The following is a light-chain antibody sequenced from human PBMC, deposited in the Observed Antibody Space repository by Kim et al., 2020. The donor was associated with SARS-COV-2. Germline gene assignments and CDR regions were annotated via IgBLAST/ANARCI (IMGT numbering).Light chain of an antibody. CDR3: VAWDDSPSGMV. CDR2: RNN. V-gene: IGLV1-47*01. J-gene: IGLJ2*01. Sequence: QSVLTQPPSASGTPGQRVTISCFGSSSNIGSNYVHWYQQFPGTTPKLLIYRNNQRPSGVSDRFSGSKSGTSASLAISGHRSEDEADYYCVAWDDSPSGMVFGGGTQLTVL. CDR1: SSNIGSNY.